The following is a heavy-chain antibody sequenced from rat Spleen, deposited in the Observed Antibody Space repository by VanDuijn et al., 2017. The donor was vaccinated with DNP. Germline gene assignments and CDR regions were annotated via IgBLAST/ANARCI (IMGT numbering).Heavy chain of an antibody. J-gene: IGHJ2*01. CDR3: ARWSGGLDY. CDR2: MWSDGDT. Sequence: QVQLKESGPGLVQPSETLSLTCTVSGFSLSSYNIYWVRQRSGKSLEWMGRMWSDGDTSYNPAFTSRLSFTRDTSKSQVFLKMNSLQTEDTGTYDCARWSGGLDYWGQGVMVTVSS. V-gene: IGHV2S18*01. CDR1: GFSLSSYN. D-gene: IGHD1-1*01.